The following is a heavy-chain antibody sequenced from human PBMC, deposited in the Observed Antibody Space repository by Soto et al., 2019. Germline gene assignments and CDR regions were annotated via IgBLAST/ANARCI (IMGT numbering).Heavy chain of an antibody. CDR1: GFTFSSYG. V-gene: IGHV3-30*18. Sequence: GGSLRLSCAASGFTFSSYGMHWVRQAPGKGLEWVAVISYDGSNKYYADSVKGRFTISRDNSKNTLYLQMKSLRTEDTVVYYCAKDGENYDILTGYPSFWAFDYWGQGTLVTVSS. CDR3: AKDGENYDILTGYPSFWAFDY. D-gene: IGHD3-9*01. J-gene: IGHJ4*02. CDR2: ISYDGSNK.